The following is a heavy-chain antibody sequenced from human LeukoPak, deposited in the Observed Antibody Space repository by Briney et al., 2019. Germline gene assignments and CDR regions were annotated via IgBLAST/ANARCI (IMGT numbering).Heavy chain of an antibody. V-gene: IGHV3-30*18. D-gene: IGHD1-14*01. CDR1: GFTFSSYG. CDR2: ISYDGSNK. CDR3: AKRYLHYYYGMDV. Sequence: GGSLRLSCAASGFTFSSYGMHWVRQAPGKGLEWVAVISYDGSNKYYADSVKGRFTISRDNSKNTLYLQMNSLRVEDTAVYYCAKRYLHYYYGMDVWGQGTTVTVSS. J-gene: IGHJ6*02.